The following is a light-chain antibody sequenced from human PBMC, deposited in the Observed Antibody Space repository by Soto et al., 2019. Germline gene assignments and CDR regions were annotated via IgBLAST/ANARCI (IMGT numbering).Light chain of an antibody. CDR1: QSVSSN. Sequence: EIVMTQSPATLSVSPGERATLSCRASQSVSSNLAWYQQKPGQAPRLLIYGASTRATGIPAWFSGSRSGTDFTLTISSLQSEEFAVYYCQQYNNWPPWTFGQGTKVEIK. J-gene: IGKJ1*01. CDR3: QQYNNWPPWT. CDR2: GAS. V-gene: IGKV3-15*01.